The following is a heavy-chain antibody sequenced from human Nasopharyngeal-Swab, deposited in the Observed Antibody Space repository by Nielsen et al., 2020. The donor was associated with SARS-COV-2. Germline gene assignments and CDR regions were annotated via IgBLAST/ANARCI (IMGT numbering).Heavy chain of an antibody. CDR3: AASPNYYDSSGYPFDI. J-gene: IGHJ3*02. Sequence: SVKVSCKASGFTFTSSAVQWVRQASGQRLEWIGWIVVGSGNTNYAQKFQERVTITRDMYTSTAYMELSSLRSEDTAVYYCAASPNYYDSSGYPFDIWGQGTMVTVSS. D-gene: IGHD3-22*01. CDR2: IVVGSGNT. V-gene: IGHV1-58*01. CDR1: GFTFTSSA.